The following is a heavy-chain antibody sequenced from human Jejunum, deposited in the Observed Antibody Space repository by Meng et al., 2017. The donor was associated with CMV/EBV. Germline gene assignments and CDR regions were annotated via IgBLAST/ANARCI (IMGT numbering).Heavy chain of an antibody. CDR3: ARQTGSSFYFDY. D-gene: IGHD6-6*01. CDR1: GYTFTGYY. Sequence: KASGYTFTGYYMHWVRQAPGQGLEWMGWISPNSGGTNYAQRFQGRVTMTGDTSITTAYMELSKLRSDDTAVYYCARQTGSSFYFDYWGQGTLVTVSS. J-gene: IGHJ4*02. V-gene: IGHV1-2*02. CDR2: ISPNSGGT.